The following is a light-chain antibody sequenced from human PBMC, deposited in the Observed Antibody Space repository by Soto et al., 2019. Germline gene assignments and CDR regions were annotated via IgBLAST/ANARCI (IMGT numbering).Light chain of an antibody. Sequence: EVVLTQSPGTLSLSPGERATLSCRASENVSNNYLAWYQQKPGQAPRLLIFGSSDRAAGIPDRFSGSGSGTDFTVIISRLEPEDFAVSYCQQYGSSPPYTFGQGTKLEIK. V-gene: IGKV3-20*01. J-gene: IGKJ2*01. CDR2: GSS. CDR3: QQYGSSPPYT. CDR1: ENVSNNY.